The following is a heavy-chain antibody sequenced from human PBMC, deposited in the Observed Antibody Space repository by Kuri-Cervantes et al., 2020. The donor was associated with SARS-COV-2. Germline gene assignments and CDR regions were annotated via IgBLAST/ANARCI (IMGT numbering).Heavy chain of an antibody. CDR2: ISASGGMT. CDR1: GFTFSNYG. CDR3: ARESAVHGIPWGYDP. Sequence: GESLKISCAVSGFTFSNYGMNWVRQAPGKGLEWVSVISASGGMTYYADSVKGRFTISRDNSRSTLYLQMNSLRAEDTGVYYCARESAVHGIPWGYDPWGQGTLVTVSS. D-gene: IGHD1-1*01. J-gene: IGHJ5*02. V-gene: IGHV3-23*01.